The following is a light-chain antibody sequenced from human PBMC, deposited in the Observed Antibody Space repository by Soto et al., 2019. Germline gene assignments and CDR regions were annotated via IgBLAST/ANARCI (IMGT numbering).Light chain of an antibody. V-gene: IGLV1-40*01. CDR1: SSYIGAGYH. Sequence: QSVLTQPPSVSGAPGQRVTISCTGSSSYIGAGYHVHWYQQLPGTAPKLLIYGNSNRPSGVPDRFSGSKSGTSASLAITGLQAEDEAYYYCQSYDSSLSGSVFGGGTKLTVL. CDR2: GNS. J-gene: IGLJ3*02. CDR3: QSYDSSLSGSV.